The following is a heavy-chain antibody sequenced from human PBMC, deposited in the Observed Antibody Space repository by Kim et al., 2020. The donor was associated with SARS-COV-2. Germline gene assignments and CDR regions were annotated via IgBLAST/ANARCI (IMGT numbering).Heavy chain of an antibody. J-gene: IGHJ4*02. CDR1: GFTFSDYY. V-gene: IGHV3-11*05. D-gene: IGHD3-22*01. CDR3: ARGGAIKDYYDSSGPLDY. CDR2: ISNSDTYT. Sequence: GGSLRLSCAVSGFTFSDYYMTWIRQAPGKGLEWISYISNSDTYTIYADSVKGRFTISRDNAKNSLYLQMNSLRAEDTAIYYCARGGAIKDYYDSSGPLDYWGQGTLVTVSS.